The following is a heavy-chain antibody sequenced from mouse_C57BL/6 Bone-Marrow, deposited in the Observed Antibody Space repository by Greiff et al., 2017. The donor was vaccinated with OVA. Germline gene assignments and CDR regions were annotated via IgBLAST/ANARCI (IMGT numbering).Heavy chain of an antibody. D-gene: IGHD2-12*01. J-gene: IGHJ1*03. CDR1: GYTFTSYG. V-gene: IGHV1-81*01. CDR3: ARRYDGNWYFDV. CDR2: IYPRSGNT. Sequence: VHLVESGAELARPGASVKLSCKASGYTFTSYGISWVKQRTGQGLEWIGEIYPRSGNTYYNEKFKGKATLTADTSSNTAYLQLSSLTSEDTAVYYCARRYDGNWYFDVWGTGTTVTVSS.